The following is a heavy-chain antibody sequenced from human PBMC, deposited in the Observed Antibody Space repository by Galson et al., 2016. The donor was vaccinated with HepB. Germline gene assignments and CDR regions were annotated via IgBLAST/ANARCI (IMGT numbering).Heavy chain of an antibody. CDR3: AHRRVAACPFDY. CDR2: IYWDDDK. D-gene: IGHD6-6*01. Sequence: PALVKPTQTLTLTCTFSGFSVNTNGVGVGWIRQPPGKALEWLALIYWDDDKRYSPSLTTRLTITRDTSKNQVVLTMTNMDPVDSATYYCAHRRVAACPFDYWGQGVLVTVSS. V-gene: IGHV2-5*02. J-gene: IGHJ4*02. CDR1: GFSVNTNGVG.